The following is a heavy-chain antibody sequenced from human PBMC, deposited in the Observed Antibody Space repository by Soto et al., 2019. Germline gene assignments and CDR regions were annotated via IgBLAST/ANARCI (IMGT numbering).Heavy chain of an antibody. CDR2: VKTDGSQK. Sequence: EVQLVESGGDLVQPGGSLRLSCAASGFTFSNYWMTWVRQAPGGGLEWVATVKTDGSQKYDVDSVKGRFTISRDNAKDSLYLQRNSLRVEDTAVYYCARGHYGMDVWGHGTTVTVSS. CDR3: ARGHYGMDV. V-gene: IGHV3-7*05. J-gene: IGHJ6*02. CDR1: GFTFSNYW.